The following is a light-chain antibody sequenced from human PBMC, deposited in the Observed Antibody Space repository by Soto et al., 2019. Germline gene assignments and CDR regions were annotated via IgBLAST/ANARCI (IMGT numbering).Light chain of an antibody. Sequence: QSVLTQPPSVSAAPGQTVTVSCSGNKSNVGRNYVSWYQQHPGKAPRLIIYEVTKRPAGVPDRFSGSKSGNTASLTVSGLQAEDEADYYCSSDAGNYNYVFGTGTKVTVL. CDR2: EVT. CDR3: SSDAGNYNYV. V-gene: IGLV2-8*01. CDR1: KSNVGRNY. J-gene: IGLJ1*01.